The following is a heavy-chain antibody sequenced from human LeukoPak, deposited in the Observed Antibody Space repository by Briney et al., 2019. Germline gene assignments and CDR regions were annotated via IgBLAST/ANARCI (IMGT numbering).Heavy chain of an antibody. Sequence: GASVKVSCKASGYTFTSYYMHWVRQAPGQGLEWMGIINPSGGSTSYAQKFQGRVTMTRDTSTSTVYMELSSLRSEDTAVYYSARNNRYCSGGSCYFRWFDPWGQGTLVTVS. J-gene: IGHJ5*02. CDR1: GYTFTSYY. D-gene: IGHD2-15*01. CDR2: INPSGGST. CDR3: ARNNRYCSGGSCYFRWFDP. V-gene: IGHV1-46*01.